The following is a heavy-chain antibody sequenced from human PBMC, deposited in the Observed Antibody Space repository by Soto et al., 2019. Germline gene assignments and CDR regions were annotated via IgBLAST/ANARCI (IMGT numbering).Heavy chain of an antibody. CDR2: INPSGGST. J-gene: IGHJ5*02. Sequence: GASVKVSCKASGYTFTSYYMHWVRQAPGQGLEWMGIINPSGGSTSYAQKFQGRVTMTRDTSTSTVYMELSSLRSEDTAVYYCARDYYDSSGYYYWFDPWGQGTLVTVSS. CDR3: ARDYYDSSGYYYWFDP. D-gene: IGHD3-22*01. CDR1: GYTFTSYY. V-gene: IGHV1-46*01.